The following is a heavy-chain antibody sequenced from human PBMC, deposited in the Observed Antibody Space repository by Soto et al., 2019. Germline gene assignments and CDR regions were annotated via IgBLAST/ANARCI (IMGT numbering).Heavy chain of an antibody. D-gene: IGHD1-1*01. J-gene: IGHJ4*02. V-gene: IGHV4-59*08. Sequence: QVQLQESGPGLVKPSETLSLPCTVSGGSISSYYWSWIRQPPGKGLEWIGYISYSGSTNYNPSLKSRVTISVDTSKNQFSLKLSSVTAVDTAVYYCARHWGYNLDYWGQGTLVTVSS. CDR2: ISYSGST. CDR1: GGSISSYY. CDR3: ARHWGYNLDY.